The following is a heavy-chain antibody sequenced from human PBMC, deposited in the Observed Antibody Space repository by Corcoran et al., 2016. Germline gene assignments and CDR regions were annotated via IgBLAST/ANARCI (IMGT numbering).Heavy chain of an antibody. CDR2: INHSGST. J-gene: IGHJ5*02. Sequence: QVQLQQWGAGLLKPSETLSLTCAVYGGSFSGYYWSWIRQPPGKGLEWIGEINHSGSTNYNPSLKSRVTISVDTSKNQFSLKLSYVTAADTAVYYCARGDTNVRGENYYDSSGYHIRFDPWGQGTLVTVSS. D-gene: IGHD3-22*01. CDR3: ARGDTNVRGENYYDSSGYHIRFDP. CDR1: GGSFSGYY. V-gene: IGHV4-34*01.